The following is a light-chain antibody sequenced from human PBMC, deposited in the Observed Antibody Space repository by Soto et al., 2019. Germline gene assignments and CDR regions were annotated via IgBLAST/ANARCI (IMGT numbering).Light chain of an antibody. CDR3: HQYGTSPWT. Sequence: EIVLAQSPGTLSLSPGERATLSCRASQSIRSSYLAWYQQKPGQAPRLLIYGAFSRAAAIPDRFSGTESGTDFNLTISRMEPEDYAMYYCHQYGTSPWTFGQGTKLEIK. V-gene: IGKV3-20*01. CDR1: QSIRSSY. J-gene: IGKJ2*01. CDR2: GAF.